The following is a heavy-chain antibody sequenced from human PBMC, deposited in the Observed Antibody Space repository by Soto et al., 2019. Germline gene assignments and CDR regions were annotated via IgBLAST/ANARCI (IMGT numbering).Heavy chain of an antibody. V-gene: IGHV1-69*01. Sequence: QVQLVQSGAAVKKPGSSVKVSCKASVGTFSSYAISWVRQAPGQGLEWMGGFIPIFGTANYAQKFQGRVTITADESTSTDYMELSSLRSEDTAVYYCARVRFAGAPSRYYYYGMDVWGQGTTVTVSS. CDR2: FIPIFGTA. D-gene: IGHD1-26*01. J-gene: IGHJ6*02. CDR3: ARVRFAGAPSRYYYYGMDV. CDR1: VGTFSSYA.